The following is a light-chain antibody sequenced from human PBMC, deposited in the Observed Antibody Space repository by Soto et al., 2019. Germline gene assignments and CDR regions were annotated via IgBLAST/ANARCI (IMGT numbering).Light chain of an antibody. CDR2: DVS. J-gene: IGKJ1*01. V-gene: IGKV1-5*01. CDR3: QQYDSFWT. CDR1: QSISSY. Sequence: IQMTPSPSSLSASVGDRVTITCRASQSISSYLNWYPPKPGKAPELLIYDVSTSESGVPSRLSGSGSGTEFTLTISSLQPDDFATSYCQQYDSFWTFGQGTKV.